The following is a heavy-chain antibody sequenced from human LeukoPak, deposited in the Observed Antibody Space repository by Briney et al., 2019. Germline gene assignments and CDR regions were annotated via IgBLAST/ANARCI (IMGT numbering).Heavy chain of an antibody. CDR2: INHSGST. D-gene: IGHD3-3*01. CDR1: GGSFSGYY. J-gene: IGHJ5*02. Sequence: SETLSLTCAVYGGSFSGYYWSWIRQPPGKGLEWIGEINHSGSTNYNPSLKSRVTISVDTSKNQFSLKLSSVTAADTAVYYCARADPSDFWRGLTYNWFDPWGQGTLVTVSS. CDR3: ARADPSDFWRGLTYNWFDP. V-gene: IGHV4-34*01.